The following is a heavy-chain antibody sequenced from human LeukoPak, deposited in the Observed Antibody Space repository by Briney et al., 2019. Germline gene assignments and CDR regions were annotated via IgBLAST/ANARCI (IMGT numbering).Heavy chain of an antibody. J-gene: IGHJ4*02. V-gene: IGHV3-23*01. CDR3: AKDQYSGDLQFDY. D-gene: IGHD2-21*02. Sequence: GGSLRLSCAASGFTFNSYAMSWVRQAPGKGLEWVSAISGSGGSTYYADSVKGRLTISRDNSKNTLYLQMNSLRAEDTAVYYCAKDQYSGDLQFDYWGQGTLVTVSS. CDR1: GFTFNSYA. CDR2: ISGSGGST.